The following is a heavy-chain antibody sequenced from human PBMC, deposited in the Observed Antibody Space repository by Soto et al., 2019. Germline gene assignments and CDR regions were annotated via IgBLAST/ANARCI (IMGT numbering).Heavy chain of an antibody. V-gene: IGHV4-39*01. CDR3: ARHHFYCTGGSCYLQAYHYYGLDV. CDR1: GGSFSSSSHY. CDR2: MFYFGST. Sequence: SETLSLTCTVFGGSFSSSSHYWGWIRQPPGKGLEWLGTMFYFGSTYHNTSLESRVTISVDPSKNQFSLKLSSVTAADTAVYYCARHHFYCTGGSCYLQAYHYYGLDVWGQGTTVTVSS. D-gene: IGHD2-15*01. J-gene: IGHJ6*02.